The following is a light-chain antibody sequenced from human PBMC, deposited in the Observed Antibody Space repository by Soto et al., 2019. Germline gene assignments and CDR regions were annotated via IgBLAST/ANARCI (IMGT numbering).Light chain of an antibody. V-gene: IGLV2-11*01. CDR1: SRDVGSYNY. Sequence: QSALTQPRSVSGSPGQSVTISCTGTSRDVGSYNYVSWYQQHPGKAPQLMIYDVTKRPLGVPDRFSGSKSGNTASLTISGLQAEDEAEYYCCSYAGSYFYVFVGGTKLTVL. J-gene: IGLJ1*01. CDR3: CSYAGSYFYV. CDR2: DVT.